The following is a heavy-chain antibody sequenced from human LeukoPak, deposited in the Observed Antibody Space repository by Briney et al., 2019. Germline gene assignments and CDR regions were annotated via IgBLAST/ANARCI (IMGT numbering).Heavy chain of an antibody. CDR1: GYSFTGYY. Sequence: GASVKVSCTTSGYSFTGYYVHWVRQAPGQGLEWMGWIHPNSGGTNYAQRFHDWVTMTRDTSTRTAYMELRLRSDDTAVYYCARGMDLLGLYYFDYWGQGTLVSVSS. CDR2: IHPNSGGT. CDR3: ARGMDLLGLYYFDY. D-gene: IGHD1-26*01. J-gene: IGHJ4*02. V-gene: IGHV1-2*04.